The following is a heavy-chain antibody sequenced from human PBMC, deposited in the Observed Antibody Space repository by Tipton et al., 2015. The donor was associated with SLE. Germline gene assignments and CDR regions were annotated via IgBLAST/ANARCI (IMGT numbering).Heavy chain of an antibody. V-gene: IGHV4-38-2*01. CDR2: IYHSGST. D-gene: IGHD3-3*01. CDR1: GYSISSGYY. Sequence: TLSLTCAVSGYSISSGYYWGWIRQPPGKGLGWCGGIYHSGSTYYNPSPKSRVTISVDTSKNQFSLKLSSVTAADTAVYYCARGRVDVWYYDFWSGYPHDAFDIWGQGTMVTVSS. J-gene: IGHJ3*02. CDR3: ARGRVDVWYYDFWSGYPHDAFDI.